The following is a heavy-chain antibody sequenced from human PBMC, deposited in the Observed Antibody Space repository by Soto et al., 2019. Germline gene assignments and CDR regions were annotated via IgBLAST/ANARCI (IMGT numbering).Heavy chain of an antibody. J-gene: IGHJ6*02. CDR2: ISPSGFST. CDR3: AGDHGCSGGSCYSFYYYYGMDV. D-gene: IGHD2-15*01. Sequence: ASVNVSCKASGYSFTSYFMHWVRQAPGQGLEWMGLISPSGFSTSYAQRFQGRVTMTNDTSTSTFYMELSSLRSEDTAVYYCAGDHGCSGGSCYSFYYYYGMDVWGQGTTVTVSS. CDR1: GYSFTSYF. V-gene: IGHV1-46*01.